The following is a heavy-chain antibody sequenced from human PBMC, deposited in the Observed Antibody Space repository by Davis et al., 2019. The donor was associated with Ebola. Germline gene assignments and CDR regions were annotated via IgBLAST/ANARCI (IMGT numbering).Heavy chain of an antibody. J-gene: IGHJ4*02. CDR3: AREDYGDYYFDY. D-gene: IGHD4-17*01. CDR2: IRYDGSNK. CDR1: GFTFSSYG. Sequence: GESLKISCAASGFTFSSYGMHWVRQAPGKGLEWVAFIRYDGSNKYYADSVKGRFTISRDNSKNTLYLQMNSLRAEDTAVYYCAREDYGDYYFDYWGQGTLVTVSS. V-gene: IGHV3-30*02.